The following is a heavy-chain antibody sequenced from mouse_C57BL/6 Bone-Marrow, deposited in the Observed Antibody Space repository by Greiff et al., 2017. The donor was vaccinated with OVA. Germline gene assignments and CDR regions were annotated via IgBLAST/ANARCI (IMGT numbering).Heavy chain of an antibody. V-gene: IGHV1-64*01. D-gene: IGHD2-5*01. CDR3: ARPYYSNYEGVAY. J-gene: IGHJ3*01. Sequence: QVHVKQPGAELVKPGASVKLSCKASGYTFTSYWMHWVKQRPGQGLEWIGMIHPNSGSTNYNEKFKSKATLTVDKSSSTAYMQLSSLTSEDSAVYYCARPYYSNYEGVAYWGQGTLVTVSA. CDR1: GYTFTSYW. CDR2: IHPNSGST.